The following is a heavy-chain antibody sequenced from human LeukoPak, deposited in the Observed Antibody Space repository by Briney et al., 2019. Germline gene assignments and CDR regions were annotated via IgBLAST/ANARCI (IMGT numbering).Heavy chain of an antibody. V-gene: IGHV3-23*01. CDR1: GFTFSSYA. J-gene: IGHJ4*02. CDR2: ISGSGGNT. D-gene: IGHD2-15*01. CDR3: AKQANSGGSCYFFDY. Sequence: GGSLRLSCAASGFTFSSYAMSWVRQAPGKGLEWVSSISGSGGNTYYADSVKGRFTISRDNSKSTLYLQMNSLRAEDTAVYYRAKQANSGGSCYFFDYWGQGTLVTVSS.